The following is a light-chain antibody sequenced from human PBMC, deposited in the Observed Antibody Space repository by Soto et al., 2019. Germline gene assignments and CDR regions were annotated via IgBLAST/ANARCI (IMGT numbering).Light chain of an antibody. CDR2: GAS. CDR3: QQFAEYSS. CDR1: GRVGSS. Sequence: DIHLTQSPSSLSASVGDRVSMTCRASGRVGSSLAWYQKKPGEVPKLLFNGASTAASDVPLRFGASGSGTDSPLVISDLQADVFGTYYCQQFAEYSSFGQGTRREI. V-gene: IGKV1-5*01. J-gene: IGKJ2*01.